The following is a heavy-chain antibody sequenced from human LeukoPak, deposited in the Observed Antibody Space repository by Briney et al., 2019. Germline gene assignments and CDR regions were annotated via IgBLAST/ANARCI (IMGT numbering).Heavy chain of an antibody. J-gene: IGHJ4*02. D-gene: IGHD5-18*01. Sequence: SETLSLTCTVSGGSISSSSYYWGWIRQPPGKGLEWIGSIYYSGSTYYNPSLKSRVTISVDTSKNQFSLKLSSVTAADTAVYYCASDTTAMALYYFDYWGQGTLVTVSS. CDR2: IYYSGST. CDR3: ASDTTAMALYYFDY. CDR1: GGSISSSSYY. V-gene: IGHV4-39*07.